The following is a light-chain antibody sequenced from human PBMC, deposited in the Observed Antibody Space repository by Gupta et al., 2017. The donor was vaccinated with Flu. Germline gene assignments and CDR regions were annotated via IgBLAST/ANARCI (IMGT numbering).Light chain of an antibody. J-gene: IGLJ2*01. Sequence: NFLLIQPRSVTRTMVMKVTLSCTRSGGSVATYYVQWYQQRPGSSPNCVIYEDNERPSGVPDRFSGSIDSSSNSASLTISGLKTEDEADYYCQSYNSTNVVFGGGTKLTVL. CDR2: EDN. CDR3: QSYNSTNVV. V-gene: IGLV6-57*01. CDR1: GGSVATYY.